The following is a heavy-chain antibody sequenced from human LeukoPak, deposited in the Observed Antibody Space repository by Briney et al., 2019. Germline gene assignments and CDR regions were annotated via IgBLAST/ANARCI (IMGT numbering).Heavy chain of an antibody. J-gene: IGHJ4*02. V-gene: IGHV4-34*01. Sequence: SETLSLTCAVYGGSFSGYYWSWIRQPPGKGLEWIGEINHSGSTNYNPSLKSRVTISVDTSKNQFSLSLSSVTAADTAVYYCARESRDFDYWGQGTLVTVSS. CDR1: GGSFSGYY. CDR2: INHSGST. CDR3: ARESRDFDY.